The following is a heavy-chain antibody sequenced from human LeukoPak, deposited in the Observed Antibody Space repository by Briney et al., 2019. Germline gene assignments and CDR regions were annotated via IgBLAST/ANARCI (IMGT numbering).Heavy chain of an antibody. CDR2: IIPILGIA. CDR1: GGTFSSYA. J-gene: IGHJ5*02. CDR3: ARTGTYYDFWSGYSDANNWFDP. D-gene: IGHD3-3*01. V-gene: IGHV1-69*04. Sequence: ASVKVSCKASGGTFSSYAISWVRQAPGQGLEWMGRIIPILGIANYAQKFQGRVTITADKSTSTAYMELSSLRSEDTAVYYCARTGTYYDFWSGYSDANNWFDPWGQGTLVTVSS.